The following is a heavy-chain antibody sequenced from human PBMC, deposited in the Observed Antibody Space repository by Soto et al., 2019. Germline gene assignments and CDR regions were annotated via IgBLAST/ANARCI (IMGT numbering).Heavy chain of an antibody. CDR2: IYHSGST. CDR1: GGSFSGYY. Sequence: LSLTCAVYGGSFSGYYWSWIRQPPGKGLEWIGEIYHSGSTNYNPSLKSRVTISVDTSKNQFSLKLSSVTAADTAVYYCARGRGYYDSSGYYYSGSYYYYGMDVWGQGTTVTVSS. CDR3: ARGRGYYDSSGYYYSGSYYYYGMDV. D-gene: IGHD3-22*01. V-gene: IGHV4-34*01. J-gene: IGHJ6*02.